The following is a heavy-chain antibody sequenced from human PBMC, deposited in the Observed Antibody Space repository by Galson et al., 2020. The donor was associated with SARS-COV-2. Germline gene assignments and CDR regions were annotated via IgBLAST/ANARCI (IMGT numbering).Heavy chain of an antibody. Sequence: SETLSLTCTVSGGSISSSSYYWRWIRQPPGKGLEWIGSIYYSGSTYYNPSLKSRVTISVDTSKNHFSLKLSSVTAADTAVYYCARTIAYCFCDFYAVFDYWGQGTLVTVSS. J-gene: IGHJ4*02. CDR1: GGSISSSSYY. V-gene: IGHV4-39*02. CDR3: ARTIAYCFCDFYAVFDY. CDR2: IYYSGST. D-gene: IGHD2-21*01.